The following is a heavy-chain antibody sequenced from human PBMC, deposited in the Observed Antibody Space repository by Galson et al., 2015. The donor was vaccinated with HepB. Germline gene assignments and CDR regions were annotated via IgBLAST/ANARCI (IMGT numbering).Heavy chain of an antibody. CDR1: GFNFGDHG. Sequence: SLRLSCAASGFNFGDHGMHWVRQAPGEGLEWVAFMWYDEINKDYADSVRGRFTISRDNSKNMLYLEVDSLRVEDTAVYYCARGGFTSTWTPIYFDYWGQGALVTVSS. CDR2: MWYDEINK. V-gene: IGHV3-33*01. D-gene: IGHD3-10*01. J-gene: IGHJ4*02. CDR3: ARGGFTSTWTPIYFDY.